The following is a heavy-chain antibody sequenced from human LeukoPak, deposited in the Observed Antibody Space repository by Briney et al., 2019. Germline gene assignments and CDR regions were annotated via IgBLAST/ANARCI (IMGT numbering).Heavy chain of an antibody. D-gene: IGHD6-19*01. Sequence: PGGSLRLSCAASGFTFSKYWMLWVRQAPGKGLESRSRINTDGTVTTYADSVKGRFTVSRDNADNTMFLQMDSVRDEDTAVYYCATKQWLAPPPDSWGQGTPVTVSS. CDR3: ATKQWLAPPPDS. CDR1: GFTFSKYW. J-gene: IGHJ4*02. V-gene: IGHV3-74*01. CDR2: INTDGTVT.